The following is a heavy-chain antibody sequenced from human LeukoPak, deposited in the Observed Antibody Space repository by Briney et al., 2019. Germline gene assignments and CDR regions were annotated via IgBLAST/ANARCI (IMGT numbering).Heavy chain of an antibody. D-gene: IGHD6-19*01. CDR1: GGSFSGYY. CDR2: INHSGST. V-gene: IGHV4-34*01. CDR3: ARRGIAVAVTDY. Sequence: SETLSLTCAVYGGSFSGYYWSWIRQPPGKGLEWIGEINHSGSTNYNPSLKSRVTISVDTSKNQFSLKLSSVTAADTAVYYCARRGIAVAVTDYWGQGTLVTVSS. J-gene: IGHJ4*02.